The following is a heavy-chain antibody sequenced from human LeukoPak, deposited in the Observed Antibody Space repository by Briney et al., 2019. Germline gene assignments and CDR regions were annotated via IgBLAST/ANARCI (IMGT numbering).Heavy chain of an antibody. D-gene: IGHD2-8*01. CDR3: ARRYCNSGICYFYDY. CDR2: VFQDGNT. V-gene: IGHV4-38-2*01. J-gene: IGHJ4*02. CDR1: SGNS. Sequence: PETLSLTCAVSSGNSWDWIRQPPGKGLEWIGSVFQDGNTYYNPSLKSRVIISLDTSKKQFSLKLISVTAADTAMYYCARRYCNSGICYFYDYWGQGTLVTVSS.